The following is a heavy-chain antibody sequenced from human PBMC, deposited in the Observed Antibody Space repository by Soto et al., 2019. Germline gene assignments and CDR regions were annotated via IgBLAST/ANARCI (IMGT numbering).Heavy chain of an antibody. Sequence: QLQLQESGPGLVKPSETLSLTRTVSGGSISSSSYYWGWIRQPPGKGVEWIGSSYYSGSTYYNPSLKSRVTITVDTSKSQLSQKLSSVTAADTAVYYCARQGRRPTYYYYGMDVWGQGTTVTVSS. CDR2: SYYSGST. V-gene: IGHV4-39*01. CDR1: GGSISSSSYY. J-gene: IGHJ6*02. D-gene: IGHD3-10*01. CDR3: ARQGRRPTYYYYGMDV.